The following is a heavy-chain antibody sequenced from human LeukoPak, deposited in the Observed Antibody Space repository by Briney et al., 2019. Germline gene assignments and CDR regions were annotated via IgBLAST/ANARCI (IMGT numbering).Heavy chain of an antibody. V-gene: IGHV4-38-2*02. Sequence: SETLSLTCTVSGYSISSGYYWGWIRQPPGKGLEWIGSIYHSGSTYYNPSLKIRVTISVDTSKNKFSLKLSSVTAADTAVYYCVAVTGYGSGSYRDYWGQGTLVTVSS. CDR2: IYHSGST. CDR3: VAVTGYGSGSYRDY. CDR1: GYSISSGYY. J-gene: IGHJ4*02. D-gene: IGHD3-10*01.